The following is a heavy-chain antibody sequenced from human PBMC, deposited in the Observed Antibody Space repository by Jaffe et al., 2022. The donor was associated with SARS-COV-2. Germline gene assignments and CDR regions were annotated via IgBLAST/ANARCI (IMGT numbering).Heavy chain of an antibody. CDR2: INHSGST. CDR1: GGSFSGYY. D-gene: IGHD6-19*01. V-gene: IGHV4-34*01. CDR3: ARQKIAVAGTRGFDP. Sequence: QVQLQQWGAGLLKPSETLSLTCAVYGGSFSGYYWSWIRQPPGKGLEWIGEINHSGSTNYNPSLKSRVTISVDTSKNQFSLKLSSVTAADTAVYYCARQKIAVAGTRGFDPWGQGTLVTVSS. J-gene: IGHJ5*02.